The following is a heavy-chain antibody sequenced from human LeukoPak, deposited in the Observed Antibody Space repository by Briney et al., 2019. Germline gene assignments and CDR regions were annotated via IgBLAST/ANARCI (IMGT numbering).Heavy chain of an antibody. V-gene: IGHV1-18*01. CDR2: ISAYNGNT. D-gene: IGHD6-13*01. J-gene: IGHJ5*02. Sequence: ASVKVSCKASGYTFTSYGISWVRRAPGQGLEWMGWISAYNGNTNYAQKLQGRVTMTTDTSTSTAYMELRSLRSDDTAVYYCARDVVAAGYNWFDPWGQGTLVTVSS. CDR3: ARDVVAAGYNWFDP. CDR1: GYTFTSYG.